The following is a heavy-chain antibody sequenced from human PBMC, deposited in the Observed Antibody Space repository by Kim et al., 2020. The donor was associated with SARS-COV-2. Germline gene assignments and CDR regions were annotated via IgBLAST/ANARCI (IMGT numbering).Heavy chain of an antibody. J-gene: IGHJ6*02. D-gene: IGHD4-17*01. V-gene: IGHV3-11*01. CDR3: ARPDYGGNDGYYYGMDV. Sequence: VKGRFTISRDNAKNSLYLQMNSLRAEDTAVYYCARPDYGGNDGYYYGMDVWGQGTTVTVSS.